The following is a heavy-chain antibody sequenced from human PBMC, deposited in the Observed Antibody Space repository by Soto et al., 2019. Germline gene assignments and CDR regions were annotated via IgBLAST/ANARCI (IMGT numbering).Heavy chain of an antibody. CDR3: ATGYSTSWPILHDAFAM. Sequence: LRLSVTASVIAFSNYAMSWARQAPRKGLEWVSTISTSGGRPYYADSVKGRFIISRDNSKKTLYLQMNSLTAEDSAVYYCATGYSTSWPILHDAFAMWGQGKEVPVS. V-gene: IGHV3-23*01. D-gene: IGHD6-13*01. CDR1: VIAFSNYA. J-gene: IGHJ3*02. CDR2: ISTSGGRP.